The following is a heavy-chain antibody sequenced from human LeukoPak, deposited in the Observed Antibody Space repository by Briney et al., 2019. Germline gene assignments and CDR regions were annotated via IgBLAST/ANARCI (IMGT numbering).Heavy chain of an antibody. D-gene: IGHD3-22*01. CDR3: ARGPSVHYYDSSGEKRRAWRAFDY. CDR1: GGSFSGYY. CDR2: INHSGST. J-gene: IGHJ4*02. V-gene: IGHV4-34*01. Sequence: SETLSLTCAVYGGSFSGYYWSWIRQPPGKGLEWIGEINHSGSTNYNPSLKCRVTISVDTSKNQFSLKLSSVTAADTAVYYCARGPSVHYYDSSGEKRRAWRAFDYWGQGTLVTVSS.